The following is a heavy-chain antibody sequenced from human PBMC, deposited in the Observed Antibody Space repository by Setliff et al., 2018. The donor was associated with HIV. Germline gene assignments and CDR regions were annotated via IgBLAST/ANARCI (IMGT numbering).Heavy chain of an antibody. CDR3: ARERFLGAPFDY. CDR2: VSSSGST. J-gene: IGHJ4*02. Sequence: SETLSLTCAVYHASFSDYYRGWIRQPPGKGLEWIGSVSSSGSTYSNPSLKSRVTISVDTSKNQFSLRVSSVTAADTAVYYCARERFLGAPFDYWGQGTLVTVSS. V-gene: IGHV4-39*02. CDR1: HASFSDYY. D-gene: IGHD3-3*01.